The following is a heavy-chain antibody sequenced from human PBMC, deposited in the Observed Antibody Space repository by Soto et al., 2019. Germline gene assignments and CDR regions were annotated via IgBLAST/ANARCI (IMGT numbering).Heavy chain of an antibody. D-gene: IGHD3-10*01. Sequence: GGSLRLSCAASGFTFSSYAMSWVRQAPGKGLEWVSAISGSGGSTYYADSVKGRFTISRDNSKNTLYLQMSSLRAEDTAVYYCAKGPYGSGSYYGNWFDPWGQGTLVTVSS. CDR2: ISGSGGST. CDR1: GFTFSSYA. CDR3: AKGPYGSGSYYGNWFDP. J-gene: IGHJ5*02. V-gene: IGHV3-23*01.